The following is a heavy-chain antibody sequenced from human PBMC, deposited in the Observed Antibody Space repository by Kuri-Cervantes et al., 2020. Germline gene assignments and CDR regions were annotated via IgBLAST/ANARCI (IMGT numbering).Heavy chain of an antibody. CDR1: GFTFSSYG. V-gene: IGHV3-33*01. CDR2: IWYDGSNK. D-gene: IGHD3-3*01. J-gene: IGHJ6*02. CDR3: ARDSNDFWSGFYYYYGMDV. Sequence: GGALRLSCAASGFTFSSYGMHWVRQAPGKGLEWVAVIWYDGSNKYCADSVKGRFTISRDNSKNTLYLQMNSLRAEDTAVYYCARDSNDFWSGFYYYYGMDVWGQGTTVTVSS.